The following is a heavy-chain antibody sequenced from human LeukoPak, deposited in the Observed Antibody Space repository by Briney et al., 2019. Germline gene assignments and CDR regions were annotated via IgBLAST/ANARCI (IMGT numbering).Heavy chain of an antibody. CDR1: GGSISSGDYY. CDR2: IYYTGST. D-gene: IGHD5-12*01. CDR3: ARDSTGYDYFDY. V-gene: IGHV4-30-4*08. Sequence: SETLSLTCTVSGGSISSGDYYWNWIRQPPGKGLEWIGYIYYTGSTYYNPSLKSRVTMSIDTSKNQFSLKLSSVTAADTAVYYCARDSTGYDYFDYWGQGTLVTVSS. J-gene: IGHJ4*02.